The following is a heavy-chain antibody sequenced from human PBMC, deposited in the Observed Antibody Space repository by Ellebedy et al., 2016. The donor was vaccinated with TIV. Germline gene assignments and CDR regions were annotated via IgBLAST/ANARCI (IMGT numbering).Heavy chain of an antibody. CDR2: IYYSGST. Sequence: SETLSLXCTVSGGSISSGDYYWSWIRQPPGKGLEWIGYIYYSGSTNYNPSLKSRVTISVDTSKNQFSLKLSSVTAADTAVYYCARLPAAKWGGVLWGRGTLVTVSS. CDR3: ARLPAAKWGGVL. D-gene: IGHD2-2*01. J-gene: IGHJ2*01. V-gene: IGHV4-30-4*01. CDR1: GGSISSGDYY.